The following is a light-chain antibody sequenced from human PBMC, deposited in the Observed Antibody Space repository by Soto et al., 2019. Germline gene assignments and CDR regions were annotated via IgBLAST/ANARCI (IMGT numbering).Light chain of an antibody. J-gene: IGKJ5*01. V-gene: IGKV3-20*01. CDR2: GAS. CDR1: QIVSSTY. CDR3: QHYVERSPIT. Sequence: EIVLSQSPGTLSLSPGERATLSCRASQIVSSTYLAWFQQKPGQAPRLLIYGASTRATGIPDRFSGSGSGTDSTLTISGLEPEDFALYYCQHYVERSPITFGQGTRLEIK.